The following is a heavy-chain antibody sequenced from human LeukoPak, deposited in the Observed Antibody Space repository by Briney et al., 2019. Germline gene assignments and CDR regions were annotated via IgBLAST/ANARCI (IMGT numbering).Heavy chain of an antibody. Sequence: GSLRLSCAASGFTFSSYWMSWVRQAPGKGLEWVANIKQDGSEKYYVDSVKGRFTISRDNAKNSLYLQMNSLRAEDTAVYYCARFRRVAGATLFYYYFDYWGQGTLVTVSS. CDR1: GFTFSSYW. V-gene: IGHV3-7*01. D-gene: IGHD1-26*01. CDR2: IKQDGSEK. J-gene: IGHJ4*02. CDR3: ARFRRVAGATLFYYYFDY.